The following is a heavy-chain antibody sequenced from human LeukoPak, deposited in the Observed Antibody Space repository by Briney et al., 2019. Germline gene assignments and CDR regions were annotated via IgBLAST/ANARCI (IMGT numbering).Heavy chain of an antibody. V-gene: IGHV3-23*01. Sequence: GGSLRLSCAASGFTFSSYAMSWVRQAPGKGLEWVSAISGSGGSTYYADSVKGRFTISRDNSKNTLYLQMNSLRAEDTAVYYCAKDPEDGTIFGENYAFDIWGQGTMVTVSS. CDR2: ISGSGGST. D-gene: IGHD3-3*01. J-gene: IGHJ3*02. CDR1: GFTFSSYA. CDR3: AKDPEDGTIFGENYAFDI.